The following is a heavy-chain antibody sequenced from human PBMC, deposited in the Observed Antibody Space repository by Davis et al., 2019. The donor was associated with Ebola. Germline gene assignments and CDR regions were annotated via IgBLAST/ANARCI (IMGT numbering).Heavy chain of an antibody. Sequence: GESLKISCAASGFTFRSYVMSWVRQAPGKGLEWVSGISGSGGSTYYADSVKGRFTVSRDNSKNILYLQINSLRVEDTAVYYCARVCSTSCYDYYYYGMDVWGQGTTVTVSS. CDR1: GFTFRSYV. CDR3: ARVCSTSCYDYYYYGMDV. V-gene: IGHV3-23*01. CDR2: ISGSGGST. D-gene: IGHD2-2*01. J-gene: IGHJ6*02.